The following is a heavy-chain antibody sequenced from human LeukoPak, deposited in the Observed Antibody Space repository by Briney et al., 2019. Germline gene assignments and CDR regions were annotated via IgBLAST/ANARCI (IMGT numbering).Heavy chain of an antibody. Sequence: PGGSLRLSCAASGFTFSSYAMSWVRQAPGKGLEWVSVIRGNGGRTFYADSVKGRFTISRDNSKNTLYLQMNSLRAEDTAVYYCAKQQGVEWELPGYWGQGTPVTVSS. CDR3: AKQQGVEWELPGY. CDR1: GFTFSSYA. D-gene: IGHD1-26*01. CDR2: IRGNGGRT. J-gene: IGHJ4*02. V-gene: IGHV3-23*01.